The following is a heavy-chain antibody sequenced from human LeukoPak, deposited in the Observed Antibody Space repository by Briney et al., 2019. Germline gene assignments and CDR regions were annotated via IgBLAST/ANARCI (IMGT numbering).Heavy chain of an antibody. Sequence: GGSLRLSCTTSGFTFGDYAMTWVRQAPGKGLEWVSSISSSSSYIYYADSVKGRFTISRDNAKNSLYLQMNSLRAEDTAVYYCARDSNDYGDYGHDYWGQGTLVTVSS. V-gene: IGHV3-21*01. CDR1: GFTFGDYA. CDR2: ISSSSSYI. J-gene: IGHJ4*02. D-gene: IGHD4-17*01. CDR3: ARDSNDYGDYGHDY.